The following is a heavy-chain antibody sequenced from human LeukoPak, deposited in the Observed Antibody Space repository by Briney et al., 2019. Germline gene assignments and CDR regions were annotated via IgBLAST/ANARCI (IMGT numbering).Heavy chain of an antibody. V-gene: IGHV4-4*07. Sequence: SETLSLTCTVSGGSISSYYWSWIRQPAGKGLEWIGRIYTSGSTNYNPSLKSRVTMSVDTSKNQFSLKLSSVTAADTAVYYCARDTRGGIAAAGIFDWFDPWGQGTLVTVSS. CDR2: IYTSGST. CDR3: ARDTRGGIAAAGIFDWFDP. CDR1: GGSISSYY. D-gene: IGHD6-13*01. J-gene: IGHJ5*02.